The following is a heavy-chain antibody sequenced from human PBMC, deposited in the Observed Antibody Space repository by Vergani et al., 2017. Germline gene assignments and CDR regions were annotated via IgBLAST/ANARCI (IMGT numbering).Heavy chain of an antibody. J-gene: IGHJ3*02. CDR2: FYYSGYT. Sequence: QVQLQESGPGLVKPSETLSLTCTVSGGSISSYYWSWIRQPPGKGLEWIGYFYYSGYTNYNPSLKSRVTISVDTSKNQFSLKLSSVTAADTAVYYCARVGSGYYSEFVKSEDDDAFDIWGQGTMVTVSS. CDR1: GGSISSYY. CDR3: ARVGSGYYSEFVKSEDDDAFDI. D-gene: IGHD3-22*01. V-gene: IGHV4-59*01.